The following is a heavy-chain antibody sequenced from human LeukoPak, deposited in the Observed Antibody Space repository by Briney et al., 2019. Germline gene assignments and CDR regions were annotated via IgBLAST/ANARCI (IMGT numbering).Heavy chain of an antibody. Sequence: SQTLSLTCTVSGGSISSGDYYWSWIRQPPGKGLEWIGYISYSGSTYYNPSLKSRVTISVDTSKNQFSLKLSSVTAADTAVHYCARALSNWNDFDYWGQGTLVTVSS. CDR1: GGSISSGDYY. V-gene: IGHV4-30-4*08. CDR2: ISYSGST. CDR3: ARALSNWNDFDY. D-gene: IGHD1-20*01. J-gene: IGHJ4*02.